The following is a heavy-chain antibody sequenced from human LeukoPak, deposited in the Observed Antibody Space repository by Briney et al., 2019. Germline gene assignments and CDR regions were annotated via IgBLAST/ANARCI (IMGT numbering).Heavy chain of an antibody. CDR3: ALNPDYYGSGSFDY. Sequence: GGSLRLSCAASGFTFSSYWMSWVRQAPGKGLEWVADIKEDGSEKYYVDSVKGRFTISRDNAKNSLYLQMNSLRAEDTAVYYCALNPDYYGSGSFDYWGQGTLVTVSS. CDR1: GFTFSSYW. V-gene: IGHV3-7*01. D-gene: IGHD3-10*01. J-gene: IGHJ4*02. CDR2: IKEDGSEK.